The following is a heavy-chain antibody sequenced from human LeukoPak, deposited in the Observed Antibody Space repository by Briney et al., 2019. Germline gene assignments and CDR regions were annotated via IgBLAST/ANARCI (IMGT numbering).Heavy chain of an antibody. CDR2: IYYSGST. J-gene: IGHJ2*01. V-gene: IGHV4-39*01. CDR3: ARLYSYYYDSSGYPFDYWYFGL. D-gene: IGHD3-22*01. CDR1: GGSFSGYY. Sequence: SETLSLTCAVYGGSFSGYYWGWIRQPPGKGLEWIGSIYYSGSTYYNPSLKSRVTISVDTSKNQFSLKLSSVTAADTAVYYCARLYSYYYDSSGYPFDYWYFGLWGRGTLVTVSS.